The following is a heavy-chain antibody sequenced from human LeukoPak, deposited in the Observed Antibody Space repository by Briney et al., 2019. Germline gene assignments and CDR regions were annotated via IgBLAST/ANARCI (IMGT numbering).Heavy chain of an antibody. CDR1: GFTFRKYW. D-gene: IGHD3-22*01. CDR2: INSDGSSA. Sequence: GGSLRLSCAASGFTFRKYWMHWVRQAPGKGLVWVSRINSDGSSASYADSVKGRFTISRDNAKNTLYLQMNSLRDEDTAVYYCARGNYYDSSGYKTGRGQGTLVTVSS. V-gene: IGHV3-74*01. J-gene: IGHJ4*02. CDR3: ARGNYYDSSGYKTG.